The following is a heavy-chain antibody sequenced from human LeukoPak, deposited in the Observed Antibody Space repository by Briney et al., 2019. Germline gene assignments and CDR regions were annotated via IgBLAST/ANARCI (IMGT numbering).Heavy chain of an antibody. CDR3: AREGQLLLDGYYAMDV. J-gene: IGHJ6*02. Sequence: KTGGSLRLSCAGSGFSFTEHYMTWIRQTPGKGLEWLSHISSSGTIIYYADSVKGRFTISRDNAKNSLFLQMNSLRAEDTAVYFCAREGQLLLDGYYAMDVWGQGTTVTVTS. CDR1: GFSFTEHY. V-gene: IGHV3-11*01. D-gene: IGHD2-2*01. CDR2: ISSSGTII.